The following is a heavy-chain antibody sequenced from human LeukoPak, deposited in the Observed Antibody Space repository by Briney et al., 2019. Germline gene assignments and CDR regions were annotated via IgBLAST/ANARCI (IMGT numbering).Heavy chain of an antibody. D-gene: IGHD2-15*01. CDR3: ARQLGYCSGGSCYSVFGFDP. V-gene: IGHV4-31*03. CDR2: IYYSGST. CDR1: GGSISSGGYY. J-gene: IGHJ5*02. Sequence: SETLSLTCTVSGGSISSGGYYWSWIRQHPGKGLEWIGYIYYSGSTYYNPSLKSRVTISVDTSKNQFSLKLSSVTAADTVVYYCARQLGYCSGGSCYSVFGFDPWRQGTLVTVSS.